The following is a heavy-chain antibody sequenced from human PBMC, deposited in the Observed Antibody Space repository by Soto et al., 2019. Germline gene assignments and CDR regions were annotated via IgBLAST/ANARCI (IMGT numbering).Heavy chain of an antibody. D-gene: IGHD3-22*01. Sequence: PSETLSLTCAVSGGSFSGYYWSWIRQPPGKGLEWIGYIYYSGSTNYNPSLKSRVTISVDTSKNQFSLKLSSVTAADTAVYYCARAPRLWLVRDGYRGSGYYHYFDYWGQGTLVTVSS. CDR1: GGSFSGYY. V-gene: IGHV4-59*08. J-gene: IGHJ4*02. CDR2: IYYSGST. CDR3: ARAPRLWLVRDGYRGSGYYHYFDY.